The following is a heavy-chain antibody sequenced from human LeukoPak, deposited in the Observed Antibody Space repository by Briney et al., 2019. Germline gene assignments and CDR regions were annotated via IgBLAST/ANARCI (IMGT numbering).Heavy chain of an antibody. CDR1: GFTFSSYW. Sequence: GGSLRLSCAASGFTFSSYWMHWVRQAPGKGLEWVANMNQDGSEKDYVDSVKGRFTISRDNARNSLYLQMGSLRAEDTAVYYCATYTHWVAGDVWGQGTTVTVSS. CDR2: MNQDGSEK. CDR3: ATYTHWVAGDV. J-gene: IGHJ6*02. D-gene: IGHD3-16*01. V-gene: IGHV3-7*01.